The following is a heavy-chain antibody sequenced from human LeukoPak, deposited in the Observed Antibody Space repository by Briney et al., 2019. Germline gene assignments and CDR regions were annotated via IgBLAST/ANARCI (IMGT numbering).Heavy chain of an antibody. CDR1: GYTFTSYG. Sequence: ASVKVSCKASGYTFTSYGISWVRQAPGQGLEWMGWISAYNGNTNYAQKLQGRVTMTTDTSTSTAYMELRSLRSDDTAVYYCARDWGNTIFGVVIYYFDYWGQGTLVTVSS. V-gene: IGHV1-18*01. CDR3: ARDWGNTIFGVVIYYFDY. CDR2: ISAYNGNT. D-gene: IGHD3-3*01. J-gene: IGHJ4*02.